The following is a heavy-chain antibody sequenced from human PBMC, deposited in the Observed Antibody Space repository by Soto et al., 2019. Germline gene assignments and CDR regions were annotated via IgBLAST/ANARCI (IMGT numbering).Heavy chain of an antibody. V-gene: IGHV3-23*01. CDR1: GFTFSSYA. CDR3: AKVNTIFGVESYYYGMDV. D-gene: IGHD3-3*01. Sequence: QSGGSLRLSCAASGFTFSSYAMTWVRQAPGKGLEWVSTIGGLSESTYYAESVKGRFTISRDNSRNTLYLQLNSLSAEDTAIYYCAKVNTIFGVESYYYGMDVCGQGTTVTVSS. J-gene: IGHJ6*02. CDR2: IGGLSEST.